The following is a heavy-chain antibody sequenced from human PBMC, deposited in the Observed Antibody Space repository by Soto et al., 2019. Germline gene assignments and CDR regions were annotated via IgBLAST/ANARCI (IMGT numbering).Heavy chain of an antibody. D-gene: IGHD3-22*01. J-gene: IGHJ1*01. V-gene: IGHV1-69*12. CDR1: GGTFSSYA. CDR2: IIPIFGTA. Sequence: QVQLVQSGAEVKKPGSSVKVSCKASGGTFSSYAISWVRQAPGQGLEWMGGIIPIFGTANYAQKFQGRVTITADESTSTXXMXLTXLRSEDTAVYYCATDPDSYDSSGYYYVYHAEYFQHWGQGTLVTVSS. CDR3: ATDPDSYDSSGYYYVYHAEYFQH.